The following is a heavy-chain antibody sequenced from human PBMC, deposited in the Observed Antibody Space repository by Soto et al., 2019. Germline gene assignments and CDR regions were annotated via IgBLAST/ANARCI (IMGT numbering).Heavy chain of an antibody. CDR3: AREEVGGMDV. D-gene: IGHD1-26*01. Sequence: LRLSCAASGFTFSSYSMNWVRQAPGKGLEWVSSISSSSSYIYYADSVKGRFAISRDNAKNSLYLQMNSLRAEETAVYYCAREEVGGMDVWGQGTTVTVSS. CDR2: ISSSSSYI. CDR1: GFTFSSYS. V-gene: IGHV3-21*01. J-gene: IGHJ6*02.